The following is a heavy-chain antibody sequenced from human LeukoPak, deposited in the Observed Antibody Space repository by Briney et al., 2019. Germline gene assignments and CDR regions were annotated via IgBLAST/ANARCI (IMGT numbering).Heavy chain of an antibody. CDR2: ISYDGSNK. CDR1: GFTFSSYA. V-gene: IGHV3-30*04. Sequence: PGRSLRLSCAASGFTFSSYAMHWVRQAPGKGLEWVAVISYDGSNKYYADSVKGRFTISRDNSKNTLYLQMNSLRAEDTAVYYCARRDSGTFSVDVWGQGTTVTVSS. J-gene: IGHJ6*02. CDR3: ARRDSGTFSVDV. D-gene: IGHD3-10*01.